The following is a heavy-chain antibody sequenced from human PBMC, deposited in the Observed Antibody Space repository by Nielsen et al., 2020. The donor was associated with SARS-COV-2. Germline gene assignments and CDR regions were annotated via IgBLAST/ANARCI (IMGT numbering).Heavy chain of an antibody. J-gene: IGHJ6*02. Sequence: SETLSLTCTVSGGSISSNYWSWIRQPPGKGLEWIGYVYYSGSTNYNPSLKSRVTILVDTSKNQFSLNLSSVTAADTAVYYCARDRLSGYFLGMDVWGQGTTVTVSS. D-gene: IGHD2/OR15-2a*01. CDR1: GGSISSNY. V-gene: IGHV4-59*01. CDR2: VYYSGST. CDR3: ARDRLSGYFLGMDV.